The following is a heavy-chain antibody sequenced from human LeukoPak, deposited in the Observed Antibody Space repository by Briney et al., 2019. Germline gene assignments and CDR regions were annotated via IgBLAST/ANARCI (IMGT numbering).Heavy chain of an antibody. D-gene: IGHD6-13*01. CDR2: IYYGGST. CDR3: ARQPYSSSWYFDY. CDR1: SGSISGYY. Sequence: SETLSLTCTVSSGSISGYYWTWIRQPPGKGLEWIGNIYYGGSTNYNPSLESRVTISVGTSKNQFSLKLSSVTAADTAVYYCARQPYSSSWYFDYWGQGTLVTVSS. V-gene: IGHV4-59*08. J-gene: IGHJ4*02.